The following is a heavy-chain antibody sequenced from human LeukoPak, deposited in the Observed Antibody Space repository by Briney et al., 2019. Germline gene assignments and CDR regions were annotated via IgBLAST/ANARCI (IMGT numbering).Heavy chain of an antibody. D-gene: IGHD3-3*01. Sequence: GESPKISCKGSGYSFTSYWIGWVRQMPGKGLEWMGIIYPGDSDTRYSPSFQGQVSISADKSISTAYLQWSSLKASDTAMYYCARSPRTYYDFWSGYYPFDYWGQGTLVTVSS. CDR1: GYSFTSYW. CDR2: IYPGDSDT. J-gene: IGHJ4*02. CDR3: ARSPRTYYDFWSGYYPFDY. V-gene: IGHV5-51*01.